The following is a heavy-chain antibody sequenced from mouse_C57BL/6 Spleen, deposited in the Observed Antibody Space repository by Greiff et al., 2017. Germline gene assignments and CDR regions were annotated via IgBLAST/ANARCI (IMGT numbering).Heavy chain of an antibody. D-gene: IGHD1-1*01. CDR2: IYPSDSET. V-gene: IGHV1-61*01. J-gene: IGHJ1*03. CDR1: GYTFTSYW. Sequence: VQLQQPGAELVRPGSSVKLSCKASGYTFTSYWMDWVKQRPGQGLEWIGNIYPSDSETHYNQKFKDKATLTVDKSSSTAYMQLSSLTSEDSAVYYCARAHYYGSSPHWYFDVWGTGTTVTVSS. CDR3: ARAHYYGSSPHWYFDV.